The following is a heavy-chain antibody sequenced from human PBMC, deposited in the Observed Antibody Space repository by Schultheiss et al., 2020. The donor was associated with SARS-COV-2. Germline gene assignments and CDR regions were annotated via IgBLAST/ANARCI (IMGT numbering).Heavy chain of an antibody. J-gene: IGHJ6*02. CDR2: INHSGST. CDR1: GGSISSGGYY. CDR3: AREGYTGMDV. V-gene: IGHV4-31*03. Sequence: SETLSLTCTVSGGSISSGGYYWSWIRQHPGKGLEWIGEINHSGSTNYNPSLKSRVTISVDTSKNQFSLKLSSVTAADTAVYYCAREGYTGMDVWGQGTTVTVSS. D-gene: IGHD5-24*01.